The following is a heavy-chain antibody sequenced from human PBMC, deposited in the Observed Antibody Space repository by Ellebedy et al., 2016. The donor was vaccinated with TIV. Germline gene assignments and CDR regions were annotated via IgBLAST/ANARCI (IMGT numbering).Heavy chain of an antibody. D-gene: IGHD3-10*01. CDR2: IYYSGST. J-gene: IGHJ6*02. V-gene: IGHV4-59*01. CDR1: GGSISSYY. Sequence: SETLSLPCTVPGGSISSYYWSWIRQPQGKGLEGIGYIYYSGSTNYNPSLKSRVTISVDTSKNQFYLKLSSVTAADTAVYYRARGFMVRGVIRYYYYGMDVWGQGTTVTVSS. CDR3: ARGFMVRGVIRYYYYGMDV.